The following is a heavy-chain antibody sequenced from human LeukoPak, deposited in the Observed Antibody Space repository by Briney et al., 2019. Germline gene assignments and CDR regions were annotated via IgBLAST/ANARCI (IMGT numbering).Heavy chain of an antibody. CDR1: GYTFTSYG. J-gene: IGHJ6*02. Sequence: ASVTVSCTASGYTFTSYGIIWVRQAPGQGLEWMEWISAYNGNTNYPQKLQGRVTMTTDTSTSTAYMELRSLRSDDTAVYYCARDTPTKFWSGPVWWGMDVWGQGTTVTVSS. V-gene: IGHV1-18*01. CDR2: ISAYNGNT. D-gene: IGHD3-3*01. CDR3: ARDTPTKFWSGPVWWGMDV.